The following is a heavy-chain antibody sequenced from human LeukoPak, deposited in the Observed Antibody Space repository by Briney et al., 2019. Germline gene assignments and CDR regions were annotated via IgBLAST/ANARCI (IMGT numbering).Heavy chain of an antibody. CDR3: ARHTGLNWFDP. D-gene: IGHD2-8*02. Sequence: SETLSLTCTVSGGSIRSYYWSWIRQPPGKGLERIGYIYYSGSTNYNPSPRRRFTMSVDISKDQFSLKLTSVTASDTAVYFCARHTGLNWFDPWGQGTLVTVYS. J-gene: IGHJ5*02. CDR2: IYYSGST. CDR1: GGSIRSYY. V-gene: IGHV4-59*08.